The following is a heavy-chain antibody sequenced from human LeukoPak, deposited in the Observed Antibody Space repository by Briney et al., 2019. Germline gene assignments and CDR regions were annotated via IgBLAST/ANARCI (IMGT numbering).Heavy chain of an antibody. Sequence: ASVKVSCKTSGYTFTSFDINWVRHTTGHGPEWMGWVNCDNENTRYARKFQGRVAITRDTSTSTVYLELNNLSSDDTAMYYRTRGPFLNGNAYNWFDPWGQGTLVTVSS. V-gene: IGHV1-8*03. CDR1: GYTFTSFD. CDR2: VNCDNENT. CDR3: TRGPFLNGNAYNWFDP. D-gene: IGHD1-20*01. J-gene: IGHJ5*02.